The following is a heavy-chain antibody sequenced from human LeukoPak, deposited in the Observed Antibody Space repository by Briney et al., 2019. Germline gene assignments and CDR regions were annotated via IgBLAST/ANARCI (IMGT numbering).Heavy chain of an antibody. V-gene: IGHV1-8*01. CDR1: GYTFTSYD. Sequence: ASVKVSCKASGYTFTSYDINWVRQATGQGLEWMGWMNPNSGNTGYAQKFQGRVTLTRNTSISTAYMELSSLRSEDAAVYYCAAILYGSGIPYAFDIWGQGTMVTVSS. J-gene: IGHJ3*02. CDR3: AAILYGSGIPYAFDI. CDR2: MNPNSGNT. D-gene: IGHD3-10*01.